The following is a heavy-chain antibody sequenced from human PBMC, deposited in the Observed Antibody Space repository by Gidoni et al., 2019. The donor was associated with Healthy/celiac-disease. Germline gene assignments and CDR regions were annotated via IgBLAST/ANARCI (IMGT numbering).Heavy chain of an antibody. D-gene: IGHD5-18*01. CDR3: ARRDTAMVMGQEPFDY. J-gene: IGHJ4*02. V-gene: IGHV5-10-1*03. CDR2: IDPSDSYT. CDR1: GYSFTSYW. Sequence: EVQLVQSGAAVKKPGESLRVSCKGSGYSFTSYWISWVRQMPGKGLEWMGRIDPSDSYTNYSPSFQGHVTISADKSISTAYLQWSSLKASDTAMYYCARRDTAMVMGQEPFDYWGQGTLVTVSS.